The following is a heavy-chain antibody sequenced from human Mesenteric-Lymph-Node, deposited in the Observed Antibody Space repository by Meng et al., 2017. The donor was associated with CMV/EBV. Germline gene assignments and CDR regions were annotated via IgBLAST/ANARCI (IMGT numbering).Heavy chain of an antibody. J-gene: IGHJ4*02. CDR1: GYTFTSYG. CDR2: ISAYNGNT. Sequence: ASVKVSCKASGYTFTSYGISWVRQAPGQGLEWMGWISAYNGNTNYAQKLQGRVTMTTNTSTSTAYMELRSLRSDDTAVYYCARILGLSGSFNSAWGYWGQGTLVTVSS. D-gene: IGHD1-26*01. V-gene: IGHV1-18*01. CDR3: ARILGLSGSFNSAWGY.